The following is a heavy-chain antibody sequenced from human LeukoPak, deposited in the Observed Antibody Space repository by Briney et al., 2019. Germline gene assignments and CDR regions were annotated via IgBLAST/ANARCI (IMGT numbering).Heavy chain of an antibody. D-gene: IGHD3-22*01. Sequence: SQTLALPCTVSGDSINSGGYYWTWIRQHPGKGLEWIGYIYYSGSTYYNPSLRSRVTLSLDTSKNQFSLKLNSVTAADTAVYYCASQANFYDSSGYFRPWGQGTLVTVSS. V-gene: IGHV4-31*03. CDR3: ASQANFYDSSGYFRP. CDR2: IYYSGST. CDR1: GDSINSGGYY. J-gene: IGHJ1*01.